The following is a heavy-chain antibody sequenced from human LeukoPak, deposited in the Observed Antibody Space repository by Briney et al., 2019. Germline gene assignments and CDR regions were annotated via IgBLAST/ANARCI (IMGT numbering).Heavy chain of an antibody. CDR3: ARGIPRSVRGLNMDV. V-gene: IGHV1-46*01. CDR1: GYTFSNYY. J-gene: IGHJ6*03. D-gene: IGHD3-10*01. CDR2: INPSGGST. Sequence: ASVKVSCKASGYTFSNYYIHWVRQAPGQGLEWMGIINPSGGSTTYAQKFQGRVTMTRDMSTSTVYMELISLRSEDTAVYYCARGIPRSVRGLNMDVWGKGTTVTISS.